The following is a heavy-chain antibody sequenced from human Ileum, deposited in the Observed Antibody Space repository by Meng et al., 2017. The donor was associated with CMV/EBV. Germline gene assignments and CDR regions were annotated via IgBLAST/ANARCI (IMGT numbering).Heavy chain of an antibody. V-gene: IGHV3-7*01. D-gene: IGHD6-13*01. CDR1: GFTFSRYA. J-gene: IGHJ3*02. CDR3: GASRGWYAFDI. Sequence: GGSLRLSCAVTGFTFSRYAMRWVRQAPGKGLEWVANIREDGNEKYFMDSVKGRFTISRDNAKNSLYLQMNNLRAEDTAVYYCGASRGWYAFDIWGQGTVVTVSS. CDR2: IREDGNEK.